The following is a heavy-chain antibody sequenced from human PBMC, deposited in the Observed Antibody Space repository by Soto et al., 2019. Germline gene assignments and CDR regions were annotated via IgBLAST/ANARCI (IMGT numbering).Heavy chain of an antibody. V-gene: IGHV1-46*01. Sequence: ASGKVSCKASGYTFTSYYMHWVRQAPGKGLEGMGIINPSGGSTSYAQKFQGRVTMTRDTSTSTVYMELSSLRSEDTAVYYCAREPYSSSLDPWGQGTLVTVSS. CDR3: AREPYSSSLDP. CDR1: GYTFTSYY. J-gene: IGHJ5*02. CDR2: INPSGGST. D-gene: IGHD6-6*01.